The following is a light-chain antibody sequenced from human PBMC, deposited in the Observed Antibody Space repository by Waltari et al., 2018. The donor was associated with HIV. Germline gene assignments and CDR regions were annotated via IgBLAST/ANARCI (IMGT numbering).Light chain of an antibody. CDR1: QSVLHSSNNKNY. Sequence: DIVMTQSPDSLAVSLGERATINCKSSQSVLHSSNNKNYLAWYQQKPTQPPKLLIYWASTRESGFPDRFSGSGSGTDFTLTISSLQAEDVAVYYCQQYYTTPTFGGGTKVEIK. CDR2: WAS. CDR3: QQYYTTPT. V-gene: IGKV4-1*01. J-gene: IGKJ4*01.